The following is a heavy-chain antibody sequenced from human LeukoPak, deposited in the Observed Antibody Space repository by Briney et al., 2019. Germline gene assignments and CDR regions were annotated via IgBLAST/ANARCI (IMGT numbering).Heavy chain of an antibody. V-gene: IGHV4-30-2*01. D-gene: IGHD3-3*02. Sequence: PSETLSLTCAVSGGFISSGGYSWSWIRQPPGKGLEWIGYIYHSGSTYYNPSLKSRVTISVDRSKNQFSLKLSSVTAADTAVYYCARGPSNAFDIWGQGTMVTVSS. CDR2: IYHSGST. J-gene: IGHJ3*02. CDR3: ARGPSNAFDI. CDR1: GGFISSGGYS.